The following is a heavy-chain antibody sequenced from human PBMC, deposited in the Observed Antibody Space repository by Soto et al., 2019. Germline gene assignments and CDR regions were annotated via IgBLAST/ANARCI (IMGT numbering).Heavy chain of an antibody. J-gene: IGHJ4*02. Sequence: GSLRLSCAASGLTFSGYWMHWVRQAPGKGLEWVSGISDNGDSTYYADSVKGRFTISRDNSKNTLYLQMNSLRAEDTAVYYCAKPRAVAGTSFFDYWGQGTLVTVSS. D-gene: IGHD6-19*01. CDR3: AKPRAVAGTSFFDY. CDR2: ISDNGDST. V-gene: IGHV3-23*01. CDR1: GLTFSGYW.